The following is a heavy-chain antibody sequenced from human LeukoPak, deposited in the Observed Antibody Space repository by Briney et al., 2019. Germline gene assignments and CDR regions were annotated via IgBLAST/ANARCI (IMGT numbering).Heavy chain of an antibody. CDR2: ISYDGSNK. J-gene: IGHJ4*02. CDR3: ARGPRYGSGIGVDY. V-gene: IGHV3-30*04. Sequence: PGRSLRLSCAASGFTFSSYAMHWVRQAPGKGLEWVAVISYDGSNKYYADPVKGRFTISRDNSKNTLYLQMNSLRAEDTAVYHCARGPRYGSGIGVDYWGQGTLVTVSS. D-gene: IGHD3-10*01. CDR1: GFTFSSYA.